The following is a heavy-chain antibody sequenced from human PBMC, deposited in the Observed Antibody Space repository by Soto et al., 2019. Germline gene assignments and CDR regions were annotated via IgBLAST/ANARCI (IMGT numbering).Heavy chain of an antibody. CDR2: ISYDGSNK. J-gene: IGHJ5*02. D-gene: IGHD2-2*01. CDR1: GFTFSSYA. Sequence: PGGSLRLSCAASGFTFSSYAMRWVRQAPGKGPEWVAVISYDGSNKYYADSVKGRFTISRDNSKNTLYLQMNSLRAEDTAVYYCARELGYCSSTSCYEPNWFDPWGQGTLVTVSS. V-gene: IGHV3-30-3*01. CDR3: ARELGYCSSTSCYEPNWFDP.